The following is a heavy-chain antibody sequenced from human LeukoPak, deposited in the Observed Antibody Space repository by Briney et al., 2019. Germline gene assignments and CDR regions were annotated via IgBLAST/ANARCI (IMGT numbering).Heavy chain of an antibody. Sequence: GTSLRLSCEASGFTFSSYGMHWVRQATGKGLEWVAVIWYDGGNKCYADSVQGRFTISRNNSMNRPYLQMKRRRAEDRDVDYCARQMVTVYYFDYWGQGTLVTVSS. J-gene: IGHJ4*02. CDR2: IWYDGGNK. D-gene: IGHD5-18*01. CDR1: GFTFSSYG. V-gene: IGHV3-33*01. CDR3: ARQMVTVYYFDY.